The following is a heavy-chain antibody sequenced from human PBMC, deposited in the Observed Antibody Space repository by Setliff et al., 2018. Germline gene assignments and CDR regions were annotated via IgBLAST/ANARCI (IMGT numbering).Heavy chain of an antibody. CDR2: IYTSWST. CDR1: GDSISSRTHY. Sequence: SETLSLTCTVSGDSISSRTHYWSWIRQPAGEGLEWIGQIYTSWSTNYNPSLKSRVTISLDTSKSQFFLKLNSVTAADTAVYYCARMSGFQYIDVWDKGTTVTVSS. J-gene: IGHJ6*03. V-gene: IGHV4-61*09. CDR3: ARMSGFQYIDV. D-gene: IGHD3-3*01.